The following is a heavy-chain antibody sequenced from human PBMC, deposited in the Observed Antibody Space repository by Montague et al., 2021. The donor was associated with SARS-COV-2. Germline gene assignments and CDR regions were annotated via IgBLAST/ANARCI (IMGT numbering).Heavy chain of an antibody. D-gene: IGHD3-10*01. CDR3: ARGIWFGELLTGYYYYGMDV. CDR1: GDSVSSNRAA. J-gene: IGHJ6*02. V-gene: IGHV6-1*01. Sequence: CAISGDSVSSNRAARNWIRQSPSRGLEWLGRTYYRSKWYNDYAVSVKSRITINPDTSKNQFSLQLNSVTPEDTAVYYCARGIWFGELLTGYYYYGMDVWGQGTTVTVSS. CDR2: TYYRSKWYN.